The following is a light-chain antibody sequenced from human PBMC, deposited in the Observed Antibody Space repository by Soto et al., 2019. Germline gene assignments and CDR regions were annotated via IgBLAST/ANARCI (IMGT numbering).Light chain of an antibody. V-gene: IGKV1-27*01. CDR3: QKYNSAPLT. J-gene: IGKJ4*01. Sequence: DVQMTQSPSSLSAFVGDRVTITCRASQGIAPYLAWFRQKPGKVPKLLIYATSTLQSGVPSRFSSSGSGTDFTLTITSLQPEDVATYYCQKYNSAPLTFGGGTKVEIK. CDR2: ATS. CDR1: QGIAPY.